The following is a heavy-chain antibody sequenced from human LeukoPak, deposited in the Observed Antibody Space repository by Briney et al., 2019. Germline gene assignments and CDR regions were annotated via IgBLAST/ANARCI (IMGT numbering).Heavy chain of an antibody. V-gene: IGHV3-21*01. CDR2: ISSSSSYI. CDR3: ARERDDIVVVPAADDAFDI. Sequence: GGSLRLSCAASGFTFSSYSMNWVRQAPGKGLEWVSSISSSSSYIYYADSVKGRFTISRDNAKNSLYLQMNSLRAEDTAVYYCARERDDIVVVPAADDAFDIWGQGTMVTVSS. J-gene: IGHJ3*02. D-gene: IGHD2-2*01. CDR1: GFTFSSYS.